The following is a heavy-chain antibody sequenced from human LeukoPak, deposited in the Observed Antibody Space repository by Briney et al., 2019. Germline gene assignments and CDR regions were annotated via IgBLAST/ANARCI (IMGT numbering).Heavy chain of an antibody. CDR2: MNPNSGNT. J-gene: IGHJ4*02. Sequence: ASVQLSSVSTAYPCTIYDNNWQLQATVHGLEWMGWMNPNSGNTGYAQKFQGRVTMTRNTSISTAYMELSSLRSEDTAVYYCARNDDQDYWGQGTLVTVSS. CDR1: AYPCTIYD. CDR3: ARNDDQDY. D-gene: IGHD1-1*01. V-gene: IGHV1-8*01.